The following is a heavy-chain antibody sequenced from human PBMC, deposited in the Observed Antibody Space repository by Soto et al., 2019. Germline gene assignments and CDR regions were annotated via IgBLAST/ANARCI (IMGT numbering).Heavy chain of an antibody. V-gene: IGHV1-69*06. CDR3: VREEHRVRYCISTSCPPRTRYYGMDV. J-gene: IGHJ6*02. CDR1: GGTFSSYA. CDR2: IIPFFGTA. D-gene: IGHD2-2*01. Sequence: SVKVSCKASGGTFSSYAISWVRQAPGQGLEWMGGIIPFFGTANYAQKFQGRVTITADKSTSTAYMELSSLRSDDTAVYYCVREEHRVRYCISTSCPPRTRYYGMDVWGQGTTVTVSS.